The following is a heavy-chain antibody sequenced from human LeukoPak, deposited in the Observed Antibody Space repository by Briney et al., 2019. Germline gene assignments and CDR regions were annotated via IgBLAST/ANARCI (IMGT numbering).Heavy chain of an antibody. V-gene: IGHV3-7*01. CDR2: IKPDGSLI. J-gene: IGHJ4*02. CDR1: GFTFSSYG. Sequence: PGGSLRLSCAASGFTFSSYGMHWVRQGPGKGLEWVANIKPDGSLIYYVDSVKGRFTISRDNAKNSLYLQMNSLRAEDTAVYYCAKWELYSGFYYIDYWGQGTLATVSS. D-gene: IGHD1-26*01. CDR3: AKWELYSGFYYIDY.